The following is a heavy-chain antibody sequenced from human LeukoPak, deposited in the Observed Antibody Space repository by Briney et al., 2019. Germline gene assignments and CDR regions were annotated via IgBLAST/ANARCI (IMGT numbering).Heavy chain of an antibody. J-gene: IGHJ5*02. Sequence: SETLSLTCAVYGGSFRGYYWSWIGQPPGKGREGMGEINHSGSTNYNPSLKSRVTISVDTSTNQFSLTLSSVTAADTAVYYCARGAPMVRGAPQPTWFDPRGQGTLVTASS. V-gene: IGHV4-34*01. CDR1: GGSFRGYY. CDR3: ARGAPMVRGAPQPTWFDP. D-gene: IGHD3-10*01. CDR2: INHSGST.